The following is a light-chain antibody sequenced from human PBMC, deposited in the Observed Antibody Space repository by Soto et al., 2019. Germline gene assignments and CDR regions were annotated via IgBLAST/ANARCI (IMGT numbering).Light chain of an antibody. Sequence: VLTQPPSVSGAPGQRVTISCTGSSSNIGAGYDVHWYQQLPVTAPKLLIYGNSNRPSGVPDRFSGSKSGTSASLAITGLQAEDEADYYCQSYDSSLSVVFGGGTKLTVL. CDR2: GNS. CDR3: QSYDSSLSVV. V-gene: IGLV1-40*01. J-gene: IGLJ3*02. CDR1: SSNIGAGYD.